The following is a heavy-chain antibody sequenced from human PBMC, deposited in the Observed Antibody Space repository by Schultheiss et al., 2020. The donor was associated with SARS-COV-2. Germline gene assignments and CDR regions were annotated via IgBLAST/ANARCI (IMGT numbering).Heavy chain of an antibody. CDR3: ARDWSPGYSYGIDY. CDR1: GFTFSSYG. CDR2: IWYDGSNK. V-gene: IGHV3-33*01. D-gene: IGHD5-18*01. Sequence: GESLKISCAASGFTFSSYGMHWVRQAPGKGLEWVAVIWYDGSNKYYADSVKGRFTISRDNSKNTLYLQMNSLRAEDTAVYHCARDWSPGYSYGIDYWGQGTRVTVSS. J-gene: IGHJ4*02.